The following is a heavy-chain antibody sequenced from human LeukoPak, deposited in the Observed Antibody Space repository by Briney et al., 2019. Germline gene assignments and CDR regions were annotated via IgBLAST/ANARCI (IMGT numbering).Heavy chain of an antibody. CDR1: GFTVSSNY. J-gene: IGHJ4*02. CDR3: ARDGRSSSWYDY. V-gene: IGHV3-66*01. Sequence: GGSLRLSCAASGFTVSSNYMSWVRQAPGKGLEWVSVIYSGGSTYYADSVKGRFTISRDNSKNTLYLQMNSLRAEDTAVYYCARDGRSSSWYDYWGQGTLVAVSS. CDR2: IYSGGST. D-gene: IGHD6-13*01.